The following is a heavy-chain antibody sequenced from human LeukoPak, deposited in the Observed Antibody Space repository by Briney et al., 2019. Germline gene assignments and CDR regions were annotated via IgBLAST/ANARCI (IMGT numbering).Heavy chain of an antibody. Sequence: PGGSLRLSCAASGFTFSTYAMTWVRQAPGKGLEWVSSISGSGAGKFYAPPVKGRFTTSRDNSKNTLYVQLNSLRAEDTAVYYFAKAANGDYAGAFDIWGQGTMVIVSS. D-gene: IGHD4-17*01. CDR1: GFTFSTYA. V-gene: IGHV3-23*01. CDR2: ISGSGAGK. J-gene: IGHJ3*02. CDR3: AKAANGDYAGAFDI.